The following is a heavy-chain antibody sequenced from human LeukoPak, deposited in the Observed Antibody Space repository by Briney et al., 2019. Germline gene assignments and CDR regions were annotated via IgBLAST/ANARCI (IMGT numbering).Heavy chain of an antibody. CDR1: GGSISSYY. CDR3: AGSYYDYVWGSYRYGNNWFDP. CDR2: IYYSGST. Sequence: SETLSLTCTVSGGSISSYYWSWIRQPPGKGLEWIGYIYYSGSTNYNPSLKSRVTISVDTSKNQFSLKLSSVTAADTAVYYCAGSYYDYVWGSYRYGNNWFDPWGQGTLVTVSS. V-gene: IGHV4-59*01. J-gene: IGHJ5*02. D-gene: IGHD3-16*02.